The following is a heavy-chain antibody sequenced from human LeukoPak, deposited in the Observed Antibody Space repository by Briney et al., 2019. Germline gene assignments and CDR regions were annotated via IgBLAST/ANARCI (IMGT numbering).Heavy chain of an antibody. D-gene: IGHD1-26*01. J-gene: IGHJ4*02. CDR3: ARGPPRGELHFDY. CDR1: GYTFTSYN. Sequence: GASVKVSCKTSGYTFTSYNMHWVRQAPGQGLEWMGIINPSGGGTTSAQKFQGRVTMTTDTSTSTVYMELSSLRSEDTAVFYCARGPPRGELHFDYWGQGTLVTVSS. V-gene: IGHV1-46*01. CDR2: INPSGGGT.